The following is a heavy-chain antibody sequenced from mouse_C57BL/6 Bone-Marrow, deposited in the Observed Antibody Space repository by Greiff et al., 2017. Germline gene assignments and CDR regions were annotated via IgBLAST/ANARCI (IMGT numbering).Heavy chain of an antibody. CDR3: AIWSLYAVDY. V-gene: IGHV5-17*01. CDR2: ISSGSSTI. Sequence: EVMLVESGGGLVKPGGSLKLSCAASGFTFSDYGMHWVRPAPEKGLEWVAYISSGSSTIYYADTVKGRFPIARDYAKTTLLRQMTILRSEDTAVYYCAIWSLYAVDYWGQGTSVTVSS. CDR1: GFTFSDYG. J-gene: IGHJ4*01. D-gene: IGHD1-1*02.